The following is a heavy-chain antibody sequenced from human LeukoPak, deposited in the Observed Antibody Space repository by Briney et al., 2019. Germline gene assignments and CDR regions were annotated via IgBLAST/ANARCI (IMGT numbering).Heavy chain of an antibody. CDR3: VKSYSGWTGQS. J-gene: IGHJ5*02. D-gene: IGHD6-19*01. CDR1: GFSVRSNY. CDR2: IHGGGTT. V-gene: IGHV3-66*01. Sequence: GGSLRLSCAASGFSVRSNYMSWVRQAPGKKLESVAVIHGGGTTLYADSVKGRFTISRDDSKNTLSLQMNSLRDEDTALYYCVKSYSGWTGQSWGQGTQVTVSS.